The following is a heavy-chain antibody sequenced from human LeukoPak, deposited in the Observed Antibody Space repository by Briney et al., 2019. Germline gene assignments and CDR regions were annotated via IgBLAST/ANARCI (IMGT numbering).Heavy chain of an antibody. CDR3: ASSDFSSYGPNAFDI. Sequence: VASVKVSCKASGYTFTGYYMHWVRQAPGQGLEWMGGIIPIFGTANYAQKFQGRVTITADKSTSTAYMELSSLRSEDTAVYYCASSDFSSYGPNAFDIWGQGTMVTVSS. J-gene: IGHJ3*02. V-gene: IGHV1-69*06. CDR1: GYTFTGYY. CDR2: IIPIFGTA. D-gene: IGHD5-18*01.